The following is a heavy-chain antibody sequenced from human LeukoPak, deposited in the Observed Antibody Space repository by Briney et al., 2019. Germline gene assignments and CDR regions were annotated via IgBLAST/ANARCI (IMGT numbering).Heavy chain of an antibody. CDR1: GFTVSSYH. J-gene: IGHJ3*01. Sequence: GGSLRPSCAASGFTVSSYHMSWVRRAPGKGLECVSTIYSGGSIYYADSVKGRFTSSRDNSKNTLSLQINSLRAEDTAVYYCARGSRVTSRLDAFDVWGQGTTVIVSS. V-gene: IGHV3-53*01. D-gene: IGHD4-17*01. CDR2: IYSGGSI. CDR3: ARGSRVTSRLDAFDV.